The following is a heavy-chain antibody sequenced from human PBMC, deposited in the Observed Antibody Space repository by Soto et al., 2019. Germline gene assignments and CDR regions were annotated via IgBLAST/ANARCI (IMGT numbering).Heavy chain of an antibody. CDR2: VIPLFGTS. D-gene: IGHD3-16*01. CDR3: ARELKTGGHFGMDV. J-gene: IGHJ6*02. V-gene: IGHV1-69*06. CDR1: GGAFSTYA. Sequence: QVQLVQSGAEVKEPGSSVKVACQASGGAFSTYAISWVRQAPGQGLEWMGGVIPLFGTSNYLPKFQGRVSIAAGRSTETVYMELSRLRFDDTAVYFCARELKTGGHFGMDVWGQGTTVTVSS.